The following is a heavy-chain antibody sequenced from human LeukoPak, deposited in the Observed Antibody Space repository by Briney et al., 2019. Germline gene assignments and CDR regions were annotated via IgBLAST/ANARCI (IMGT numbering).Heavy chain of an antibody. CDR1: GFTFSSYA. CDR3: ARDVCADKSPTDVGICY. CDR2: LSYDGSNK. V-gene: IGHV3-30*01. D-gene: IGHD1-26*01. J-gene: IGHJ4*02. Sequence: PGGSLRLSCAASGFTFSSYAMHWVRQAPGKGLEWVAVLSYDGSNKYYADSVKGRFTISRDNSKNTLYLQMNSLRAEDTAVYYCARDVCADKSPTDVGICYWGQGTLVTVSS.